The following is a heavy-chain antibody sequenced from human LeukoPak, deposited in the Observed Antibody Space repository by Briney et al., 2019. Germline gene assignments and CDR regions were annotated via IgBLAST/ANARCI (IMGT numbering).Heavy chain of an antibody. V-gene: IGHV3-21*01. CDR2: ISGSSSYI. CDR1: GFTFSSYS. Sequence: GGSLRLSCAASGFTFSSYSMNWVRQAPGKGLEWESSISGSSSYIYYADSVKGRFTISRDNAKNSLYLQMNSLRAEDTAVYYCARVIGYSYGYNFDYWGQGTLVTVSS. CDR3: ARVIGYSYGYNFDY. D-gene: IGHD5-18*01. J-gene: IGHJ4*02.